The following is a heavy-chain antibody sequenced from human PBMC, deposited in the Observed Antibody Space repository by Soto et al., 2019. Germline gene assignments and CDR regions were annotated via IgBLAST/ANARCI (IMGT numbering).Heavy chain of an antibody. CDR1: GGSISSSSYY. CDR2: IYYSGST. D-gene: IGHD3-3*01. V-gene: IGHV4-39*01. J-gene: IGHJ6*02. CDR3: ARLWNVLRFLEWPHLGADGMDV. Sequence: SETLSLTCTVSGGSISSSSYYCGWIRQPPGKGLEWIGSIYYSGSTYYNPSLKSRVTISVDTSKNQFSLKLSSVTAADTAVYYCARLWNVLRFLEWPHLGADGMDVWGQGTTVTVSS.